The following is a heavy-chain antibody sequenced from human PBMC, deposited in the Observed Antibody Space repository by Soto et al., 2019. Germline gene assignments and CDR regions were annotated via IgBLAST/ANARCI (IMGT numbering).Heavy chain of an antibody. D-gene: IGHD3-9*01. CDR3: ARLLHDNRGYYYFDY. CDR2: IYYSGSI. CDR1: GGSITSSSYY. J-gene: IGHJ4*02. Sequence: PSETLSLTCSVSGGSITSSSYYWGWIRQPPGKGLEWIAAIYYSGSIYHNPSLKSRVTMSTDTSKNQFSLKMSSVTAADTAVYYCARLLHDNRGYYYFDYWGRGTLVTVSS. V-gene: IGHV4-39*01.